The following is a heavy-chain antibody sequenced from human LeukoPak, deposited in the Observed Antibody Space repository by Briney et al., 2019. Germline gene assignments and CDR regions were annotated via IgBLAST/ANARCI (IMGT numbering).Heavy chain of an antibody. D-gene: IGHD6-19*01. Sequence: SETLSLTCTVSGGSISSYYWSWIRQPPGKGLEWIGYIYYSGSTNYNPSLKSRVTISVDTSKNQFSLKLSSVTAADTAVYYCASSGYSSGWYTIDYWGQGTLVTVSS. CDR1: GGSISSYY. CDR3: ASSGYSSGWYTIDY. V-gene: IGHV4-59*08. J-gene: IGHJ4*02. CDR2: IYYSGST.